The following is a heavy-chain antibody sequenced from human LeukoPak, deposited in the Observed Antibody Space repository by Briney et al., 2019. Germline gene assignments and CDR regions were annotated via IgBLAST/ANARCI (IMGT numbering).Heavy chain of an antibody. CDR2: ISGSGGST. D-gene: IGHD2-21*01. CDR3: AKYSKYFDY. V-gene: IGHV3-23*01. J-gene: IGHJ4*02. Sequence: GGSLRLSCAASGLPFSSYAMRWVRQAPGKGLEWVSAISGSGGSTYYADCVKGRFTISRDNSKNTLYLQMNSLRAEDTAVYYCAKYSKYFDYWGQGTLVTVSS. CDR1: GLPFSSYA.